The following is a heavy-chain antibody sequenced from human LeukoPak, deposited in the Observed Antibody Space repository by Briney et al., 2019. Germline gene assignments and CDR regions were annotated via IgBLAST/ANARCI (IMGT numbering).Heavy chain of an antibody. CDR1: GFTFSSYS. Sequence: PGGSLRLSCAASGFTFSSYSMNRVRQAPGKGLEWVSSISSSSSYIYYADSVKGRFTISRDNAKNSLYLQMNSLRAEDTAVYYWARERAGSLDYGGKEPLVPVPT. CDR2: ISSSSSYI. CDR3: ARERAGSLDY. V-gene: IGHV3-21*01. D-gene: IGHD3-10*01. J-gene: IGHJ4*02.